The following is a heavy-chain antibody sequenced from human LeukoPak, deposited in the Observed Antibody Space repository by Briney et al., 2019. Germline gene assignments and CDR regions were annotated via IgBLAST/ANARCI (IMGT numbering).Heavy chain of an antibody. CDR3: ARVSSGRYSDFDY. D-gene: IGHD1-26*01. CDR2: IIPIFGTA. CDR1: GGTFSSYA. J-gene: IGHJ4*02. V-gene: IGHV1-69*13. Sequence: GASVKVSCKASGGTFSSYAISWVRQAPGQGLEWMGGIIPIFGTANYAQKFQGRVTITADESTSTAYMELSSLRSEDTAVYYCARVSSGRYSDFDYWGQGTLVTVSS.